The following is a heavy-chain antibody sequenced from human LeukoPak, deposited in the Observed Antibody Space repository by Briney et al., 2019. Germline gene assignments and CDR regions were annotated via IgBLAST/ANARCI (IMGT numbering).Heavy chain of an antibody. V-gene: IGHV3-74*01. CDR1: GFTFSSYW. D-gene: IGHD4-17*01. Sequence: PGGSLRLSCAASGFTFSSYWMHWVCQAPGKGLVWVSRIKSDGSNTNYADSVKGRFTISRDNAKNTLYLQMNSLRAEDTAVYYCARAILTPGGATVTRYFDYWGQGTLVTVSS. J-gene: IGHJ4*02. CDR2: IKSDGSNT. CDR3: ARAILTPGGATVTRYFDY.